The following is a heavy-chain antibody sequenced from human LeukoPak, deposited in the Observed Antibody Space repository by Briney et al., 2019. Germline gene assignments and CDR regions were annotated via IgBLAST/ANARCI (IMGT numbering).Heavy chain of an antibody. D-gene: IGHD1-1*01. J-gene: IGHJ4*02. V-gene: IGHV3-48*04. CDR1: GFTFSSYG. Sequence: GRSLRLSCAASGFTFSSYGMHWVRQAPGKGLEWVSYISSSGSTIYYADSVKGRFTISRDNAKNSLYLQMNSLRAEDAAVYYCASLYNWNDVLDYWGQGTLVTVSS. CDR2: ISSSGSTI. CDR3: ASLYNWNDVLDY.